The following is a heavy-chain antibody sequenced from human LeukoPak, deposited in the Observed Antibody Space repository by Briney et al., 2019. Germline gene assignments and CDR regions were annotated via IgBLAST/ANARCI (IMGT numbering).Heavy chain of an antibody. D-gene: IGHD4-23*01. CDR2: ISSSGSTI. V-gene: IGHV3-48*03. CDR1: GFTFSSYE. CDR3: ARERRGYGGTYYYYYGMDV. Sequence: PGGSLRLSCAASGFTFSSYEMNWVRQAPGKGLEWVSYISSSGSTIYYADSVKGRFTISRDNAKNSLYLQMNSLRAEDTAVYYCARERRGYGGTYYYYYGMDVWGQGTTVTVSS. J-gene: IGHJ6*02.